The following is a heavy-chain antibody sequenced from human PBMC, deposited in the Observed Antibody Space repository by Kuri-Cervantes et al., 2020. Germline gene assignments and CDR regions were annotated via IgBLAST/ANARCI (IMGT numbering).Heavy chain of an antibody. V-gene: IGHV4-59*12. Sequence: SETLSLTCTASGGSISSYYWSWIRQPPGKGLEWIGYIYYSGSTYYNPSLKSLVTISVDTSKNQFSLKLRSVTAADTAVYYCARGPLAARYFDYWGQGTLVTVSS. D-gene: IGHD6-6*01. CDR1: GGSISSYY. J-gene: IGHJ4*02. CDR2: IYYSGST. CDR3: ARGPLAARYFDY.